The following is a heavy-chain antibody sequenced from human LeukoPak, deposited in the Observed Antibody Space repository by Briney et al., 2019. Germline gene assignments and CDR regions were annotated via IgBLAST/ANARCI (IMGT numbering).Heavy chain of an antibody. CDR2: ISWNSGSI. CDR3: AKDIDGSGSYYQADFDY. CDR1: GFTFDDYA. D-gene: IGHD3-10*01. J-gene: IGHJ4*02. Sequence: GGSLRLSCAASGFTFDDYAMHWVRHAPGKGLEWVSGISWNSGSIGYADSVKGRFTISRDNTKNSLYLQMISLRAEDTALYYCAKDIDGSGSYYQADFDYWGQGTLVTVSS. V-gene: IGHV3-9*01.